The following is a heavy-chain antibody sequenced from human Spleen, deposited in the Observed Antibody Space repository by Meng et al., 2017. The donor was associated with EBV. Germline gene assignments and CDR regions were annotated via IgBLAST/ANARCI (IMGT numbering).Heavy chain of an antibody. V-gene: IGHV4-4*02. CDR3: AREGEDSSSQYFDY. J-gene: IGHJ4*02. CDR2: SCQTGST. D-gene: IGHD6-6*01. CDR1: GVSFSSSTW. Sequence: VQLEESGRGLLKPWGTLELSCAVSGVSFSSSTWWRCGRHPRGKRLWWFGDSCQTGSTNYNPSLKSRVGMSVDKAKNSFSLRLSTVTAADTAVYYCAREGEDSSSQYFDYWGQGTLVTVSS.